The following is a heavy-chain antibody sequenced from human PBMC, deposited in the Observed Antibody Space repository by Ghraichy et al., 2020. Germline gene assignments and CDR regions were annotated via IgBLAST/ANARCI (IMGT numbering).Heavy chain of an antibody. V-gene: IGHV1-69*13. D-gene: IGHD2-2*02. CDR2: IIPIFGTA. CDR3: ARAYCSSTSCYTDWYFDL. Sequence: SVKVSCKASGGTFSSYAISWVRQAPGQGLEWMGGIIPIFGTANYAQKFQGRVTITADESTSTAYMELSSLRSEDTAVYYCARAYCSSTSCYTDWYFDLWGRGTLVTVSS. CDR1: GGTFSSYA. J-gene: IGHJ2*01.